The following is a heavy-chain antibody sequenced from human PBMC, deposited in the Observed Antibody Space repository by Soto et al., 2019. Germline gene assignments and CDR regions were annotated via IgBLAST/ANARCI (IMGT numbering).Heavy chain of an antibody. CDR1: GGSISSGGYY. Sequence: QVQLQESGPGLVKPSQTLSLTCTVSGGSISSGGYYWSWIRQHPGKGLEWIGYIYYSGSTYYNPSLKSRVTISVDTSKNQFSLKLSSVTAADTAVYYCARGTCGDYGLGIDYWGQGTLVTVSS. CDR3: ARGTCGDYGLGIDY. D-gene: IGHD4-17*01. V-gene: IGHV4-31*03. CDR2: IYYSGST. J-gene: IGHJ4*02.